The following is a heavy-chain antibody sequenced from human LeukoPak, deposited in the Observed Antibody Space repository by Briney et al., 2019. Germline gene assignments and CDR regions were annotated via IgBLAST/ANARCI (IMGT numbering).Heavy chain of an antibody. Sequence: GGSLRLSCAASGFTFSSYAMSWVRQAPGKGLEWVSAISGSGGSTYYADSVKGRFTISRDNSKNTLYLQMNSLRAEDTAVYYCARWGSRDDILEYWGQGTLVTVSS. J-gene: IGHJ4*02. CDR2: ISGSGGST. V-gene: IGHV3-23*01. CDR1: GFTFSSYA. CDR3: ARWGSRDDILEY. D-gene: IGHD3-9*01.